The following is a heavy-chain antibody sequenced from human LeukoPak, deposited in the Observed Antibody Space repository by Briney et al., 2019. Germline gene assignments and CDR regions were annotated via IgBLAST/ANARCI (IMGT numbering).Heavy chain of an antibody. CDR3: ARDRAIAAAAYYFDY. D-gene: IGHD6-13*01. Sequence: GGSLRLSCAASGFTFSNYPMHWVRQAPGKGLQWVAVLSSDGRDMYFADSVKGRLSISRDNSENTLSLQMNSLRAEDTAVYYCARDRAIAAAAYYFDYWGQGALVTVSS. CDR1: GFTFSNYP. CDR2: LSSDGRDM. J-gene: IGHJ4*02. V-gene: IGHV3-30*04.